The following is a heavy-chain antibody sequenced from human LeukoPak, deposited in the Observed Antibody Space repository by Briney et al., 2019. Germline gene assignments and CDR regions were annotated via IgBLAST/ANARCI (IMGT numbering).Heavy chain of an antibody. CDR1: GYTFTGNY. CDR2: INPNSGGT. J-gene: IGHJ1*01. CDR3: TRDSGSYLSTYFQY. V-gene: IGHV1-2*02. Sequence: ASVKVSCKASGYTFTGNYIHWVRQAPGQGLEWMGWINPNSGGTKFAQNFQARVTMTRDTSISTAYMELNRLRSDDTAIYYCTRDSGSYLSTYFQYWGQGTLVTVSS. D-gene: IGHD1-26*01.